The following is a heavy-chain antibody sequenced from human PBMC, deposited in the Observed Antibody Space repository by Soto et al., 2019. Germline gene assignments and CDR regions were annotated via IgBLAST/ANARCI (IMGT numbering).Heavy chain of an antibody. Sequence: SEALALICAVSGDSVTSNVWWSWVRQPPGKGLEWIGEAYHNGLTDYNPSLKSRVTMSVDTSKNEFSLKLTSLTAADTAIYYCVRDAAVPVESDRFDYQGQGISVTVS. CDR1: GDSVTSNVW. J-gene: IGHJ4*02. V-gene: IGHV4-4*02. CDR3: VRDAAVPVESDRFDY. D-gene: IGHD6-19*01. CDR2: AYHNGLT.